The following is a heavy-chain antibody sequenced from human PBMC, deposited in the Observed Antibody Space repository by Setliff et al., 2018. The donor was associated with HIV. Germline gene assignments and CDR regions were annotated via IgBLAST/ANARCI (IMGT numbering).Heavy chain of an antibody. V-gene: IGHV1-8*02. D-gene: IGHD3-22*01. CDR1: GYTFTSYD. CDR3: ARGDYYDSTGYEGLDS. Sequence: ASVKVSCKASGYTFTSYDINWVRQATGQGLEWMGWMNPNSGNTGYAQKFQGRVTMTRNTSISTAYMELSSLRSEDTAVYYCARGDYYDSTGYEGLDSWDRGTLVTVSS. J-gene: IGHJ4*02. CDR2: MNPNSGNT.